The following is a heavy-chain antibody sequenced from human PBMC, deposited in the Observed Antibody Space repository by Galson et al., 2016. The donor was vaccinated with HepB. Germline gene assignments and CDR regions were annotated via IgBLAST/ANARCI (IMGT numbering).Heavy chain of an antibody. CDR3: ARAFLEQQVVRAPVFKKRTTYHYTMDV. J-gene: IGHJ6*02. CDR2: VNPNSGNT. Sequence: SCKASGYTFTSYDINWVRQATGQGLEWMGWVNPNSGNTGYAQKFQGRVTMTTNTSTSTAYMELSSLRSEDTAVYYCARAFLEQQVVRAPVFKKRTTYHYTMDVWGQGTTVTVSS. CDR1: GYTFTSYD. D-gene: IGHD6-13*01. V-gene: IGHV1-8*01.